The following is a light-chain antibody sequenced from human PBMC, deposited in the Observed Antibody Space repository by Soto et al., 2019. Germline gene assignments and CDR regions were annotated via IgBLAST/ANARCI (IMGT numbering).Light chain of an antibody. CDR2: DAS. CDR1: QSISSW. V-gene: IGKV1-5*01. Sequence: DIQMTQSPSTLSASVGCRVTITCRASQSISSWLAWYQQKPGKAPKLLIYDASSLESGVPSRFSGSGSGTDFTLTISSLQPEDFATYYCQQRKTFGQGTKVDI. CDR3: QQRKT. J-gene: IGKJ1*01.